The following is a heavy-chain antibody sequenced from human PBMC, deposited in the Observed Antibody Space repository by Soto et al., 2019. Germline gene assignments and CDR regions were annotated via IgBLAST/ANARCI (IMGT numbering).Heavy chain of an antibody. CDR1: GYSFTSYW. Sequence: PGESLKISSKGSGYSFTSYWIGWVRQMPRKGLEWMGIIYPCDSDTRYSPYFQTQFTITAHKSISIAYLQWSTLKASDTPMYYWASDICAYGDCRLGCCYYYYYMDVWGRGTTVNVSS. D-gene: IGHD4-17*01. CDR3: ASDICAYGDCRLGCCYYYYYMDV. CDR2: IYPCDSDT. V-gene: IGHV5-51*01. J-gene: IGHJ6*03.